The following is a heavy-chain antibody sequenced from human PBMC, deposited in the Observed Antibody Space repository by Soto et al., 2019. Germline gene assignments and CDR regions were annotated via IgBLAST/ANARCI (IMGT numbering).Heavy chain of an antibody. D-gene: IGHD5-12*01. CDR2: INPNSGGT. CDR3: ARVGVKVVATIPVRANFDY. J-gene: IGHJ4*02. V-gene: IGHV1-2*04. Sequence: GPSVKVSCKASGYTFTGYYMHWVRQAPGQGLEWMGWINPNSGGTNYAQKVQGWVTMTRDTSISTAYMELSRLRSDDTAVYYCARVGVKVVATIPVRANFDYWGQGTLVTVSS. CDR1: GYTFTGYY.